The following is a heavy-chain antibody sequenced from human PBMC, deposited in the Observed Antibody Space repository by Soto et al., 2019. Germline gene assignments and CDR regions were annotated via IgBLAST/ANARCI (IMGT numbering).Heavy chain of an antibody. D-gene: IGHD3-16*01. V-gene: IGHV4-34*01. CDR1: GGSFRGYF. CDR3: QGGDF. Sequence: PSETLSLTCAGSGGSFRGYFWSWIRQSPAKGLEWIGEINDSGNTYYNPSFKSRLTISVDTSTSQISLRLTSVTAADSAVYYCQGGDFWGQGTRVTVSS. CDR2: INDSGNT. J-gene: IGHJ4*02.